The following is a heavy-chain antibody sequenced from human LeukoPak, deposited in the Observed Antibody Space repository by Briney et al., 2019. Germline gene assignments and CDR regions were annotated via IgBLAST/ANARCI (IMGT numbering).Heavy chain of an antibody. Sequence: SETLSLTCTVSGGSVSSYYWSLLRLPPGKGLEWIGYIYNSGSTNYNPSLKSRVTISIDTSKNQFSLKLSSVTAADTAVYYCARIVPVDLDNWFDPWGQGTLVTVSP. J-gene: IGHJ5*02. CDR3: ARIVPVDLDNWFDP. D-gene: IGHD2-2*01. CDR2: IYNSGST. CDR1: GGSVSSYY. V-gene: IGHV4-59*02.